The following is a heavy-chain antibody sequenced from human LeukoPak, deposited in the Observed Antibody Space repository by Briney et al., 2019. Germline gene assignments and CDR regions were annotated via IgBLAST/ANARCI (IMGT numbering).Heavy chain of an antibody. Sequence: GGSLRLSCAASGFTFSSYWMSWVRQAPGKRLEWVAIIKQDGSEKYYVDSVKGRFTISRDNAKNSLYLQMNSLRAEDTAVYYCARGYSFDDFDYWGQGTLVTVSS. D-gene: IGHD5-18*01. J-gene: IGHJ4*02. V-gene: IGHV3-7*01. CDR3: ARGYSFDDFDY. CDR1: GFTFSSYW. CDR2: IKQDGSEK.